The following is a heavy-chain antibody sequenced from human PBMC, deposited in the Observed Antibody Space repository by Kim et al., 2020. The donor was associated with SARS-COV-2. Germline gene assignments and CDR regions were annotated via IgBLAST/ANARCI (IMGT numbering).Heavy chain of an antibody. D-gene: IGHD1-26*01. J-gene: IGHJ4*02. V-gene: IGHV3-30-3*01. Sequence: GGSLRLSCAASGFTFSSYAMHWVRQAPGKGLEWVAVISYDGSNIYYADSVKGRFTISRDNSKNTLYLHMNSLRAEDTAVYYCAKTPSGSYWGYFDYWGQGTLVTVSS. CDR3: AKTPSGSYWGYFDY. CDR1: GFTFSSYA. CDR2: ISYDGSNI.